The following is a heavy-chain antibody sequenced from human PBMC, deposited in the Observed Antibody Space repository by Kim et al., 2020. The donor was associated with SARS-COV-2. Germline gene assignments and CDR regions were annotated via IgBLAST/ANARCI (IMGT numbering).Heavy chain of an antibody. CDR1: GASINTFY. CDR3: ARDLGISGTDCHYFYGLD. D-gene: IGHD1-26*01. CDR2: VFQSGRT. V-gene: IGHV4-59*13. Sequence: SETLSLTCSVSGASINTFYWSWLRQAPGKGLDWIGYVFQSGRTKYNPSLKSRATISLDTTKNQVSLKLKSVTAAATAIYFCARDLGISGTDCHYFYGLD. J-gene: IGHJ6*01.